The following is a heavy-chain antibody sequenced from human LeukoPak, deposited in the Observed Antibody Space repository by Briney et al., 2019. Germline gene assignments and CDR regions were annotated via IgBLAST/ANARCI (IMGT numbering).Heavy chain of an antibody. Sequence: GGSLRLSCAASGFTFDDYAMHWVRQAPGKGLEWVSLINWDGGSTYYADSVKGRFTISRDNSKNSLYLQMNSLRAEDTALYYCAKDIGYSGYVGYYYYMDVWGKGTTVTVSS. V-gene: IGHV3-43D*04. CDR3: AKDIGYSGYVGYYYYMDV. CDR2: INWDGGST. J-gene: IGHJ6*03. CDR1: GFTFDDYA. D-gene: IGHD5-12*01.